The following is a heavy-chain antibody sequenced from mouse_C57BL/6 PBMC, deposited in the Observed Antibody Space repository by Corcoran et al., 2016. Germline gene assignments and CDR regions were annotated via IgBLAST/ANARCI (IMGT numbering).Heavy chain of an antibody. CDR3: ARENYIY. J-gene: IGHJ4*01. Sequence: QIQLVQSGPELKKPGETVKISCKASGYTFTPYGMSWVKQAPGKGLKWMGWINTYSGVPTYADDFKGRFAFSLETSASTAYLQINNLKNEDTATYFCARENYIYWGQGTSVTVS. CDR1: GYTFTPYG. V-gene: IGHV9-3*01. CDR2: INTYSGVP. D-gene: IGHD2-12*01.